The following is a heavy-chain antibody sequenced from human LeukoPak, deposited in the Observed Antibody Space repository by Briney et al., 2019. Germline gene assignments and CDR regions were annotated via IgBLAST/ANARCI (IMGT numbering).Heavy chain of an antibody. CDR3: GRDGVTSSVDY. CDR2: IKVDGSRK. V-gene: IGHV3-7*01. Sequence: GGSLRLSCAASGFTFSSYWMSWVRQAPGKGLEWVANIKVDGSRKYYVDSVKGRFTISRDNAKNSLYLQMNSLRAEDTAIYYCGRDGVTSSVDYWGQGTLVTVSS. D-gene: IGHD2-21*02. CDR1: GFTFSSYW. J-gene: IGHJ4*02.